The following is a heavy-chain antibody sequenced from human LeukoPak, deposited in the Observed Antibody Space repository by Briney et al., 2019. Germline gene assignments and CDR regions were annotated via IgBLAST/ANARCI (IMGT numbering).Heavy chain of an antibody. CDR2: ISSSSSFK. CDR3: AKSDYYDTSGPVGY. V-gene: IGHV3-21*01. J-gene: IGHJ4*02. Sequence: PGGSLRLSCAASGFTFSSYSMNWVRQAPGQGLEWVSSISSSSSFKYYADSVKGRFTISRDNAKNSLYLQMNSLRAEDTAVYYCAKSDYYDTSGPVGYWGQGTLVTVSS. D-gene: IGHD3-22*01. CDR1: GFTFSSYS.